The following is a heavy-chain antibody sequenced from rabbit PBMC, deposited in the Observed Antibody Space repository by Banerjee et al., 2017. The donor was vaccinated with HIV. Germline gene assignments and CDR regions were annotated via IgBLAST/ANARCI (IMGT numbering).Heavy chain of an antibody. CDR1: GFSFSTYYY. D-gene: IGHD6-1*01. J-gene: IGHJ4*01. V-gene: IGHV1S40*01. CDR2: IHAGSSGST. CDR3: ARDYNGYAGYAYAPDYFTL. Sequence: QSLEESGGDLVKPGASLTLTCTASGFSFSTYYYMCWVRQAPGKGLEWIACIHAGSSGSTYYASWAKGRFTISKTSSTTVTLQMTSLTAADTATYFCARDYNGYAGYAYAPDYFTLWGPGTLVTVS.